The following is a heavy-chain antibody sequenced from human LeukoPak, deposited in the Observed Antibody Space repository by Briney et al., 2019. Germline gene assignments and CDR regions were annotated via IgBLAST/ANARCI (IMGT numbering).Heavy chain of an antibody. CDR1: GFTLSSYS. CDR3: ASGYSSSWYDGY. V-gene: IGHV3-21*01. D-gene: IGHD6-13*01. CDR2: ISSSSSYI. J-gene: IGHJ4*02. Sequence: PGGSLRLSCAASGFTLSSYSMNWVRQAPGKGLEWVSSISSSSSYIYYADSVKGRFTISRDNAKNSLYLQMNSLRAEDTAVYYCASGYSSSWYDGYWGQGILVTVSS.